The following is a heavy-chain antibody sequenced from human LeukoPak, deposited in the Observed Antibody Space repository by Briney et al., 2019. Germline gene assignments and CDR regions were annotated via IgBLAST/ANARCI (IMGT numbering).Heavy chain of an antibody. V-gene: IGHV1-46*01. CDR2: INPSGGST. CDR1: GYTFTSYY. D-gene: IGHD4-17*01. Sequence: ASVKVSCKASGYTFTSYYMHWVRQAPGQGLEWMGIINPSGGSTSYAQRFQGRVTMTEDTSTDTAYMELSSLRSEDTAVYYCATAPLFDYGDYFDYWGQGTLVTVSS. CDR3: ATAPLFDYGDYFDY. J-gene: IGHJ4*02.